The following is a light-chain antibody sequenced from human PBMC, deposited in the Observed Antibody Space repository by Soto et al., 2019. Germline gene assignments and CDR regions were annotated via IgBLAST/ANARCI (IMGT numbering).Light chain of an antibody. CDR3: LQDYNFPYT. J-gene: IGKJ2*01. Sequence: AIQMTQSPSSLSASVGDRVTITCRASQGISNDLGWYQQKPGKAPKLLIYAASSLQSGVPPRFSGSGSGTDFTLTISSLQPEDFAAYFCLQDYNFPYTFGQGTKLEIK. CDR1: QGISND. V-gene: IGKV1-6*01. CDR2: AAS.